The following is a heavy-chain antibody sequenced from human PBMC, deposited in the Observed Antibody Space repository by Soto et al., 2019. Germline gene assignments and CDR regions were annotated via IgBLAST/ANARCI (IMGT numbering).Heavy chain of an antibody. Sequence: QVQLVESGGGVVQPGRSLRLSCAASGFPFSSYAMHWVRQAPGTGLECVAAISYDGSNKYHADSVKGRLTISRDNSKNTLYLQVNRLRPEDTAVYYCARDGPCNPRQNYGLDVWGPGTTVTVSS. J-gene: IGHJ6*02. CDR2: ISYDGSNK. CDR3: ARDGPCNPRQNYGLDV. V-gene: IGHV3-30-3*01. D-gene: IGHD2-8*01. CDR1: GFPFSSYA.